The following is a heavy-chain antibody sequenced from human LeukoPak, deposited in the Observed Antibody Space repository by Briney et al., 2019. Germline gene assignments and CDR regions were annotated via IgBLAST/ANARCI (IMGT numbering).Heavy chain of an antibody. V-gene: IGHV1-2*02. CDR3: ARSRGDFWSYYYMDV. D-gene: IGHD3-3*01. Sequence: ASVKVSCKASGYTFTGYYMHWVRQAPGQGLEWMGWINPNSGGTNYAQKFQGRVTMTRDTSISTAYMEPSRLRSDDTAVYYCARSRGDFWSYYYMDVWGKGTTVTVSS. CDR1: GYTFTGYY. CDR2: INPNSGGT. J-gene: IGHJ6*03.